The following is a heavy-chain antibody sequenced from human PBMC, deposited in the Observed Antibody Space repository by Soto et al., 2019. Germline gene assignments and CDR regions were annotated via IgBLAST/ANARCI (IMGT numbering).Heavy chain of an antibody. D-gene: IGHD2-2*01. J-gene: IGHJ6*02. CDR1: GFTFSSYA. Sequence: EVQLLESGGGLVQPGGSLRLSCAASGFTFSSYAMKWVRQAPGKGLEWVSLIGESGTPTYYADSVKGRFNISRDNSGNTLFLEVYSLRAEDTAVYYCARYIPGVRYYGMDVWGQGTTVTVSS. V-gene: IGHV3-23*01. CDR2: IGESGTPT. CDR3: ARYIPGVRYYGMDV.